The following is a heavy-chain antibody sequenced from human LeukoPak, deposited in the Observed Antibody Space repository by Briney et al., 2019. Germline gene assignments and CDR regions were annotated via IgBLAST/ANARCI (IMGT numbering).Heavy chain of an antibody. CDR2: IYYSGST. J-gene: IGHJ4*02. D-gene: IGHD2-15*01. CDR3: ARQMHCSGGSCYSVDRSFDY. Sequence: SETLSLTCTVSGGSISSYYWSWIRQPPGKGLEWIGYIYYSGSTNYNPSLKSRVTISVDTSKNQFSLKLSSVTAADTAVYYCARQMHCSGGSCYSVDRSFDYWGQGTLVTVSS. CDR1: GGSISSYY. V-gene: IGHV4-59*08.